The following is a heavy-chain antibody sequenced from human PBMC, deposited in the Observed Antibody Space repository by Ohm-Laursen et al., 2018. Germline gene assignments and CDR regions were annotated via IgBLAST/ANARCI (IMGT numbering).Heavy chain of an antibody. Sequence: SDTLSLTCTVSGGSINNYYWSWIRQPPGKGLEWIGYIYYSGSTNYNPSLKSRVTISVDTSKNQFSLKLSSLTAADTAVYYCARSQALYDSSGTFDYWGQGTLVTVSS. CDR3: ARSQALYDSSGTFDY. CDR2: IYYSGST. V-gene: IGHV4-59*07. CDR1: GGSINNYY. J-gene: IGHJ4*02. D-gene: IGHD3-22*01.